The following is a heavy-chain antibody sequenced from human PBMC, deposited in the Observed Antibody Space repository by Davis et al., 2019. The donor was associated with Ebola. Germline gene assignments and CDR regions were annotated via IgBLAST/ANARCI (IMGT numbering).Heavy chain of an antibody. D-gene: IGHD5-18*01. J-gene: IGHJ6*02. Sequence: GGSLRLSCAASGFTVSSNYMSWVRQAPGKGLEWVSVIYSGGSTYYADSVKGRFTISRDNSKNTLYLQMNSLRAEDTAVYYCAKGTRGYSYGYYYYYYGMDVWGQGTTVTVSS. CDR2: IYSGGST. CDR3: AKGTRGYSYGYYYYYYGMDV. V-gene: IGHV3-53*01. CDR1: GFTVSSNY.